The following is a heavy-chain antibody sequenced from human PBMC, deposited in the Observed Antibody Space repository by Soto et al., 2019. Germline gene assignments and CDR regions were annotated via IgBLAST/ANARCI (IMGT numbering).Heavy chain of an antibody. V-gene: IGHV3-48*03. CDR3: ARDWNGHFDY. CDR1: GFTFSTYE. D-gene: IGHD3-3*01. CDR2: ISSSGSTI. J-gene: IGHJ4*02. Sequence: EVQLVESGGGLVQPGGSLRLSCAASGFTFSTYEINWVRQAPGKGLEWVSYISSSGSTIYYADSVKGRFTISRDNAKNSVHLQMNSLRAEDTAAYYCARDWNGHFDYWGQGTLVTVSS.